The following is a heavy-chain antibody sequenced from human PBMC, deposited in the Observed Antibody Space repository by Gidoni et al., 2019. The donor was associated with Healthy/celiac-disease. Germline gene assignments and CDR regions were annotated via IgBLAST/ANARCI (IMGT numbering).Heavy chain of an antibody. D-gene: IGHD3-3*01. CDR3: ARLYYDFWSGYYIGFDY. CDR1: GGSISSSSYY. J-gene: IGHJ4*02. CDR2: IYYSGST. Sequence: QLQLQESGPGLVKPSETLSLTCTVSGGSISSSSYYWAWIRQPPGKGLEWIGSIYYSGSTYYNPSLKSRVTISVDTSKNQFSLKLSSVTAADTAVYYCARLYYDFWSGYYIGFDYWGQGTLVTVSS. V-gene: IGHV4-39*01.